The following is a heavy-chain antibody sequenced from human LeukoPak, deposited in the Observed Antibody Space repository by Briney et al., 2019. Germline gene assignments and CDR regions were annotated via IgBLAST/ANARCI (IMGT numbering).Heavy chain of an antibody. J-gene: IGHJ6*02. CDR2: IYYSGST. D-gene: IGHD6-13*01. Sequence: SETLSPTCSVSGASIRSRSYYWGWIRQPPGKGLEWIGYIYYSGSTYYNPSLKSRVTISVDTSKNQFSLKLSSVTAADTAVYYCARGDIAAAGSHGMDVWGQGTTVTVSS. V-gene: IGHV4-30-4*01. CDR1: GASIRSRSYY. CDR3: ARGDIAAAGSHGMDV.